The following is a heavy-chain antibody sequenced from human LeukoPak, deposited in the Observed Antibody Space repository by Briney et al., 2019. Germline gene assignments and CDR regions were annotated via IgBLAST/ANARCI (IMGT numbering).Heavy chain of an antibody. Sequence: SETLSLTCTVSGGSISYYYWNWTRQPAGKGLEWIGENNHSGGTNYNPSLKSRVTISVDTSKNHFSLKLRSVTAADTAVYYCARGGWTGEWEFWGQGTLVSVSS. V-gene: IGHV4-34*01. J-gene: IGHJ4*02. CDR2: NNHSGGT. D-gene: IGHD3/OR15-3a*01. CDR3: ARGGWTGEWEF. CDR1: GGSISYYY.